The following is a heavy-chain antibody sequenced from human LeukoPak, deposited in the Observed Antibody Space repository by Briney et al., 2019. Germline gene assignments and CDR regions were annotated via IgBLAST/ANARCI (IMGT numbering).Heavy chain of an antibody. CDR3: ARAYQSLGGLSLPDH. CDR1: GYTFTDYA. D-gene: IGHD3-16*02. Sequence: GASVKVSCKASGYTFTDYAMNWVRQAPGQGLEWMGWIHPNTGNPTYAQGFTGRFIFSLDTSVGTTYLQIRSLKAEDTAVYYCARAYQSLGGLSLPDHWGQGTLVTVSS. J-gene: IGHJ5*02. V-gene: IGHV7-4-1*02. CDR2: IHPNTGNP.